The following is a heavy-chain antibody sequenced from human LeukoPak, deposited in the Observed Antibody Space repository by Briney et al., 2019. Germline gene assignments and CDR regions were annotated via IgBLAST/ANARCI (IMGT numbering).Heavy chain of an antibody. Sequence: SQTLSLTCAISGDSVSSNSASWNWIRQSPSRGLEWLGRTYYRSKWYNDYAGSVKSRITINPDASKNLFSLRLNSVTPEDTSVYFCAGDRDGYNFFDSWGQGTLVTVSS. J-gene: IGHJ4*02. V-gene: IGHV6-1*01. D-gene: IGHD5-12*01. CDR1: GDSVSSNSAS. CDR3: AGDRDGYNFFDS. CDR2: TYYRSKWYN.